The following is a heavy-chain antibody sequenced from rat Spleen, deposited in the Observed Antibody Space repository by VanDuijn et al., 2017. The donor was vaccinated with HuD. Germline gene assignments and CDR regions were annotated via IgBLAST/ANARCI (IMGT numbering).Heavy chain of an antibody. V-gene: IGHV5-20*01. J-gene: IGHJ2*01. Sequence: EVQLVESGGGLVQPGRSLKLSCTGSGITYSNYVMAWVRQAPTKGLEWVATISSDGGRNFYRDSVKGRFTISRDNAKSSLYLQMDSLRSEDTATYYCATEPFDYWGQGVMVTVSS. CDR1: GITYSNYV. CDR3: ATEPFDY. CDR2: ISSDGGRN.